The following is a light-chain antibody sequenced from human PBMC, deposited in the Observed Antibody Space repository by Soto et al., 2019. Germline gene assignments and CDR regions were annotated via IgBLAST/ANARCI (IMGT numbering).Light chain of an antibody. CDR3: SSYTSSSTLEVV. CDR1: SSDVGGYNY. J-gene: IGLJ2*01. CDR2: DVS. Sequence: QSALTQPASVSGSPVQSITISCTGTSSDVGGYNYVSWYQQHPGKAPKLMIYDVSNRPSGVSNRFSGSKSGNTASLTISGLQAEDEADYYCSSYTSSSTLEVVFGGGTKRTVL. V-gene: IGLV2-14*01.